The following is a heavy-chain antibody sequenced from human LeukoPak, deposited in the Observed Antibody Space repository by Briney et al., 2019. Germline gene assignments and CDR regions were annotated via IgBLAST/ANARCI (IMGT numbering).Heavy chain of an antibody. CDR2: IYPGDSDT. D-gene: IGHD2-2*01. V-gene: IGHV5-51*01. CDR3: ARVVVPAAMGNWFDP. CDR1: GSNFTSYW. Sequence: GGSLKISCKGSGSNFTSYWIGGGRRLPGKGLEWMGIIYPGDSDTRYSPSFQGQVTISADKSISTYYLQWSSLKASDTAMYYCARVVVPAAMGNWFDPWGQGTLVTVSS. J-gene: IGHJ5*02.